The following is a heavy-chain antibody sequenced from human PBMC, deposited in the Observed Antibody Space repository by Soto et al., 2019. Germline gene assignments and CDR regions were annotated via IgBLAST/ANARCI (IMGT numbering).Heavy chain of an antibody. V-gene: IGHV4-39*01. CDR1: GGSISSGDYY. CDR2: IYYSGST. CDR3: ARQFSVYGDYGRYFDF. D-gene: IGHD4-17*01. Sequence: SETLSLTCTVSGGSISSGDYYWSWIRQPPGKGLEWIGYIYYSGSTYYNPSLKSRVTISVDTSKNQFSLKLSSVTAADTAVYYCARQFSVYGDYGRYFDFRGQGTLVTVSS. J-gene: IGHJ4*02.